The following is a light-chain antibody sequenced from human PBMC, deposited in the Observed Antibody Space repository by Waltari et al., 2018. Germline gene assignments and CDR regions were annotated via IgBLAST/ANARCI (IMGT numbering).Light chain of an antibody. CDR3: QQSYSIPLT. V-gene: IGKV1-39*01. J-gene: IGKJ4*01. Sequence: DIQMTQSPSSLSASVGDRVTITCRASETIRIYLNWYQQKPGKAPKLLINTGSRLQSGVPSRFSGSGSGTDFTHTISTLQHEDFATYYCQQSYSIPLTFGGGTKVEIK. CDR2: TGS. CDR1: ETIRIY.